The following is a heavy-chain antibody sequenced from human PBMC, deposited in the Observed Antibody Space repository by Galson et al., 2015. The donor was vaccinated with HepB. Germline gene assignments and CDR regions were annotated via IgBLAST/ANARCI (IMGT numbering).Heavy chain of an antibody. CDR3: ASAGGLTY. D-gene: IGHD3-16*01. Sequence: SLRLSCAASGFTFNDYAMHWVRQAPGKGLEWVAVISYDGSEKYYADSVTGRFTISRDNPKNTLYLQMNSLRTEDAAVYYCASAGGLTYWGQGTLVTVSS. J-gene: IGHJ4*02. CDR1: GFTFNDYA. CDR2: ISYDGSEK. V-gene: IGHV3-30-3*01.